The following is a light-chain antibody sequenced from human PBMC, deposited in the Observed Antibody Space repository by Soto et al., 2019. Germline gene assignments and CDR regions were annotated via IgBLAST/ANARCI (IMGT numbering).Light chain of an antibody. J-gene: IGKJ5*01. Sequence: EIVLTQSPGTLSLSPGERATLSYSASQSVSSSYLAWYQQKPGQAPRLLIYGASSSATGIPDRFSGSGSGTVFTLTISRLEPEDFAVYYCQQYGSSPITFGQGTRLEIK. CDR2: GAS. CDR3: QQYGSSPIT. CDR1: QSVSSSY. V-gene: IGKV3-20*01.